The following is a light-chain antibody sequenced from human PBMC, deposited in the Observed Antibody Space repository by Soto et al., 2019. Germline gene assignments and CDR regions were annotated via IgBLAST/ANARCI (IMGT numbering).Light chain of an antibody. CDR2: GAS. Sequence: EIVLTQSPGTLSLSPGERATLSCRASQSVSSSYLAWYQQKPGQAPRLLIYGASSRATGIPERFSGSGSGTDFTLTISSLEPEDFAVYHCQQRSNWPKTFGQGTKVDNK. CDR1: QSVSSSY. CDR3: QQRSNWPKT. J-gene: IGKJ1*01. V-gene: IGKV3D-20*02.